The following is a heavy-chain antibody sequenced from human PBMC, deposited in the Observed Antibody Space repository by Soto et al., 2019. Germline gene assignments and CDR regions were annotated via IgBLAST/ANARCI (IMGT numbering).Heavy chain of an antibody. CDR1: GFTFSAYW. D-gene: IGHD1-1*01. CDR3: TRGPRVSSTGTGAH. CDR2: ISDDGSTT. Sequence: VGSLRLSCEVSGFTFSAYWMHWVRQVPGKGLIWVSRISDDGSTTTYADSVKGRFTISRDNAKNTLYLQMNSLRADDTGLYYCTRGPRVSSTGTGAHWGQGTLVTVSS. J-gene: IGHJ4*02. V-gene: IGHV3-74*01.